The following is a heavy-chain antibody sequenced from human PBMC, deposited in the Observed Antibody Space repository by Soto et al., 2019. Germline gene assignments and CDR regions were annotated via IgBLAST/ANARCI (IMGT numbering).Heavy chain of an antibody. Sequence: QVQLVESGGGVVQPGRSLRLSCAASGFTFSSYGMHWVRQAPGKGLEWAAVISYAGSNKYYADSVKGRCTISRDNSKNTVYLQMRSLRAEETAVYYCAKSLGLLSGYYYGMDVWGQGTTVTVSS. V-gene: IGHV3-30*18. CDR1: GFTFSSYG. CDR3: AKSLGLLSGYYYGMDV. CDR2: ISYAGSNK. J-gene: IGHJ6*02. D-gene: IGHD3-10*01.